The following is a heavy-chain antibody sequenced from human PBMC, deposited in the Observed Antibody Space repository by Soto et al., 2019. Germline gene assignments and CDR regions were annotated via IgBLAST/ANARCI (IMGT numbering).Heavy chain of an antibody. CDR3: ARVRLRAADPSDYYYYREQV. D-gene: IGHD6-13*01. CDR1: GFTFSSYR. V-gene: IGHV3-48*02. CDR2: ISSSSSTI. J-gene: IGHJ6*02. Sequence: PGGSLRLSCAAAGFTFSSYRMNWVRQAPGKGLEWVSYISSSSSTIYYADSVKGRFTISRDNAKNSLYLQMNSLRDEDTAVYYCARVRLRAADPSDYYYYREQVSGPGTTASVS.